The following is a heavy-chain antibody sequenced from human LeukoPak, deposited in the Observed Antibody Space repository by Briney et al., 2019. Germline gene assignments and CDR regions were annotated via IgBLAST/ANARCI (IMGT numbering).Heavy chain of an antibody. CDR1: GFTFGSYS. J-gene: IGHJ4*02. CDR2: ISSSSSYI. V-gene: IGHV3-21*01. CDR3: ARGYSSSEGVDY. Sequence: GWSLRLSCAASGFTFGSYSMNWVRQAPGKGLEWVSSISSSSSYIYYADSVKGRFTISRDNAKNSLYLQMNSLRAEDTAVYYCARGYSSSEGVDYWGQGTLVTVSS. D-gene: IGHD6-6*01.